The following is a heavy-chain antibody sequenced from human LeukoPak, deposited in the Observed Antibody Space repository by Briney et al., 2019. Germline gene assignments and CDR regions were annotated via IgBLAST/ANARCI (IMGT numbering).Heavy chain of an antibody. D-gene: IGHD3-10*01. V-gene: IGHV4-38-2*01. J-gene: IGHJ5*02. CDR3: ARNMSITIVRGVTKHNWFDP. Sequence: SETLSLTCAVSGDSISSGYYWGWIRQPPGKGLEWIGSVYHSGSTHYNPSLKSRLPISVDTPKNQFSLTPSSATTAAPGVYYSARNMSITIVRGVTKHNWFDPWGQGTLVTVSS. CDR2: VYHSGST. CDR1: GDSISSGYY.